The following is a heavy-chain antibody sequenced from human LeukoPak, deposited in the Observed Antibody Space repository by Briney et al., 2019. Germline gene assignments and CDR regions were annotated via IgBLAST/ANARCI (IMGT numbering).Heavy chain of an antibody. Sequence: PSETLSLTCTVSGGSISSGSYYWSWIRQPAGKGLEWIGRIYTSGSTNYNPSLKSRVTISVDTSKNQFSLKLSSVTAADTAVYYCARVRRYHNWFDPWGQGTLVTVSS. CDR2: IYTSGST. CDR1: GGSISSGSYY. D-gene: IGHD2-2*02. J-gene: IGHJ5*02. CDR3: ARVRRYHNWFDP. V-gene: IGHV4-61*02.